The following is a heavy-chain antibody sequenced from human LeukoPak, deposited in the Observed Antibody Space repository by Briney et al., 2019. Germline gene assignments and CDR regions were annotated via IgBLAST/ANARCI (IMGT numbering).Heavy chain of an antibody. Sequence: GGSLRLSCAASGFTVSSNYMSWVRQAPGKGLEWVSVIYSGGSTYYADSVKGRFTISRDNSKNTLHLQMNSLRAEDTAVYYCAKEEGGYDILTGYYKVTGGYWGQGTLVTVSS. J-gene: IGHJ4*02. V-gene: IGHV3-66*01. CDR1: GFTVSSNY. CDR3: AKEEGGYDILTGYYKVTGGY. D-gene: IGHD3-9*01. CDR2: IYSGGST.